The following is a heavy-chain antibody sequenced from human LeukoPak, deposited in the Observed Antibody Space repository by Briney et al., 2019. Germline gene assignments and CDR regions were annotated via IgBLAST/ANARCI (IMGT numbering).Heavy chain of an antibody. J-gene: IGHJ5*02. D-gene: IGHD3-3*01. Sequence: SQTLSLTCTVSGGSISSVSYYWSWIRQPPGKGLERIGFIYYSGSTYYNPSLKSRVTISVDTSKNQFSLKLSSVTAADTAVYYCARPPTHDFGSRPGGFDPWGQGTLVTVSS. CDR2: IYYSGST. CDR1: GGSISSVSYY. V-gene: IGHV4-30-4*08. CDR3: ARPPTHDFGSRPGGFDP.